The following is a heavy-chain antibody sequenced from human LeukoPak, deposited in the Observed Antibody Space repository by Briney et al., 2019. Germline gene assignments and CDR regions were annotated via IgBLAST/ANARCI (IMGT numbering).Heavy chain of an antibody. CDR2: IDPSDSYT. CDR3: ARHLGQGGWLQWFGEQYYYYGMDV. J-gene: IGHJ6*04. V-gene: IGHV5-10-1*01. D-gene: IGHD3-10*01. CDR1: GYSFTSYW. Sequence: GESLRISRKGSGYSFTSYWISWVRQMPGKGLEWMGRIDPSDSYTNYSPSFQGHVTISADKSISTAYLQWSSLKASDTAMCYCARHLGQGGWLQWFGEQYYYYGMDVWGKGTTVTVSS.